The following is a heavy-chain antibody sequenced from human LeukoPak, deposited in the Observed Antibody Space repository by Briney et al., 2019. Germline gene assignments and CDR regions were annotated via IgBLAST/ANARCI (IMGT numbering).Heavy chain of an antibody. J-gene: IGHJ4*02. V-gene: IGHV4-59*01. CDR1: GGSMSSYY. CDR3: ARDHRGYSYCLFDN. Sequence: SETLSLTCTVSGGSMSSYYWSWIRQPPGKGLEWIGSIYYSGSTNYNPSLKSRVTISVDTSKNQFSLRLSSVTAADTAVYYCARDHRGYSYCLFDNWGQGTLVTVSS. D-gene: IGHD5-18*01. CDR2: IYYSGST.